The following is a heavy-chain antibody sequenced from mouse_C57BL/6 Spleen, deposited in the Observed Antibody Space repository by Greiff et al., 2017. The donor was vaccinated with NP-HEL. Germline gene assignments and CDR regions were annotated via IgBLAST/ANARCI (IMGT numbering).Heavy chain of an antibody. J-gene: IGHJ2*01. CDR2: IYPRDGST. CDR1: GYTFTSYD. CDR3: ARDWDEDY. Sequence: QVHVKQSGPELVKPGASVKLSCKASGYTFTSYDINWVKQRPGQGLEWIGWIYPRDGSTKYNEKFKGKATLTVDTSSSTAYMELHSLTSEDSAVYFCARDWDEDYWGQGTTLTVSS. D-gene: IGHD4-1*01. V-gene: IGHV1-85*01.